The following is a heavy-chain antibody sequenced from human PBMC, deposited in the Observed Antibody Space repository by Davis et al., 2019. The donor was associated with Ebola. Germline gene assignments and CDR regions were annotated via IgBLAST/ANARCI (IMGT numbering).Heavy chain of an antibody. CDR3: AKDRVVDYFDY. CDR1: GLTVSSNY. CDR2: IYSGGST. V-gene: IGHV3-53*05. D-gene: IGHD2-15*01. Sequence: PGGSLRLSCAASGLTVSSNYMSWVRQAPGKGLEWVSVIYSGGSTYYADSVKGRFTISRDNSKNTLYLQMNSLRAEDTAVYYCAKDRVVDYFDYWGQGTLVTVSS. J-gene: IGHJ4*02.